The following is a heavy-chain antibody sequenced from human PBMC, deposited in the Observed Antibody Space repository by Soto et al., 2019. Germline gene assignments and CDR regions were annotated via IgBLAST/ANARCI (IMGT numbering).Heavy chain of an antibody. CDR2: INPHSGDT. CDR3: ARQGEPCISPRDSYGMDV. CDR1: GYTFINYY. D-gene: IGHD6-6*01. J-gene: IGHJ6*02. V-gene: IGHV1-2*02. Sequence: ASVKVSCKSSGYTFINYYVHWVRQAPGQGLEWMGWINPHSGDTEYPQKFQGRVTMTRDTSISTVFMELRRLTYDDTALYFCARQGEPCISPRDSYGMDVWGQGTSVTVPS.